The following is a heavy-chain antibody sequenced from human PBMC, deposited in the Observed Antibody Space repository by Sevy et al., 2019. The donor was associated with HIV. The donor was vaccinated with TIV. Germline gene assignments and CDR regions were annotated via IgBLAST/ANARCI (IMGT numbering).Heavy chain of an antibody. V-gene: IGHV3-11*04. J-gene: IGHJ4*02. CDR2: ISSSGSTI. D-gene: IGHD3-9*01. CDR1: GFTFSDYY. CDR3: AREGSYYDILTGYHTYFDY. Sequence: LSLTCAASGFTFSDYYMSWIRQAPGKGLEWVSYISSSGSTIYYADSVKGRFTISRDNAKNSLYLQMNSLRAEDTAVYYCAREGSYYDILTGYHTYFDYWGQGTLVTVSS.